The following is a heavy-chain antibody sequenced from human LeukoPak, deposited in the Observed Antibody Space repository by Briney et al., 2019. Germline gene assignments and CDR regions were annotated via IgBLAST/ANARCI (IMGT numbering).Heavy chain of an antibody. Sequence: PSETLSLTCTVSGGSISSGGYYWSWLRQHPGKGLEWIAYIYYSGGTYYNPSLKSRVTISVDTSKNQFSLKLSSVTAADTAVYYCARERQIFGVANEYHYYGMDVWGQGTTVTISS. CDR3: ARERQIFGVANEYHYYGMDV. CDR2: IYYSGGT. J-gene: IGHJ6*02. D-gene: IGHD3-3*01. V-gene: IGHV4-31*03. CDR1: GGSISSGGYY.